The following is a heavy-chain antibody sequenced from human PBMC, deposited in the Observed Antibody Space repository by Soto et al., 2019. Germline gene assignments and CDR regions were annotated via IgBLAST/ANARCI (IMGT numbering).Heavy chain of an antibody. CDR3: ARGESNSSAWYRRYFDY. Sequence: ASVKFYCKASGYRFTGCYMHWVRQAPGQGLEWMGWINPNSGGTNYAQKFRGWVTMTRDTSISTAYMELSRLRSDDTAVYYCARGESNSSAWYRRYFDYWGQGTLVTVSS. V-gene: IGHV1-2*04. CDR1: GYRFTGCY. J-gene: IGHJ4*02. CDR2: INPNSGGT. D-gene: IGHD6-19*01.